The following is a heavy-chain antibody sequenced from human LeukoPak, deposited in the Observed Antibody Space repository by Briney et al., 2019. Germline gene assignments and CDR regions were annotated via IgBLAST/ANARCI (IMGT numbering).Heavy chain of an antibody. CDR2: IKQDGSEK. CDR1: GFPFSSYL. J-gene: IGHJ4*02. Sequence: GSLGLSFAASGFPFSSYLMSWVPQAPGKGLEWVANIKQDGSEKYYVDSVKGRFTISRDNAKNSLYLQMNSLRAEDTALYYCASGRQLGYWGQGTLVTVSS. D-gene: IGHD3-16*01. CDR3: ASGRQLGY. V-gene: IGHV3-7*01.